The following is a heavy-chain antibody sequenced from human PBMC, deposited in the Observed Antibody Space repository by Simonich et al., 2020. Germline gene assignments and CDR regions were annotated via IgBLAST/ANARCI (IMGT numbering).Heavy chain of an antibody. Sequence: EVQLVESVGGLVQPGGSLRLSCAASGFTFSSYWMSWVRQAPGKGLGRVANIKEDGKGKNYVDSVKGRFTISRDNAKNSLYLQMNSLRAEDTAVYYCARFRGRYFDWLFDYWGQGTLVTVSS. CDR3: ARFRGRYFDWLFDY. D-gene: IGHD3-9*01. V-gene: IGHV3-7*01. CDR2: IKEDGKGK. CDR1: GFTFSSYW. J-gene: IGHJ4*02.